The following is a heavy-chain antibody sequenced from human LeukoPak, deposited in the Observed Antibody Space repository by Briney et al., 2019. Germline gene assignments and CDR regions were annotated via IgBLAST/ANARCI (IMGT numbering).Heavy chain of an antibody. CDR3: ARGRGIWRPRDAFDI. CDR2: INHSGST. V-gene: IGHV4-34*01. Sequence: PSETLSLTCAVYGGSFSGYYWSWIRQPPGKGQEWIGEINHSGSTNYNPSLKSRVTISVDTSKNQYSLKLSSVTAADTAVYYCARGRGIWRPRDAFDIWGQGTMVTVSS. CDR1: GGSFSGYY. D-gene: IGHD1-1*01. J-gene: IGHJ3*02.